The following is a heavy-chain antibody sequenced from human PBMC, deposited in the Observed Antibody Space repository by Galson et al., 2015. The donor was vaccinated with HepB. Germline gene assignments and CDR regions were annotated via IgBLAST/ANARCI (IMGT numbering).Heavy chain of an antibody. D-gene: IGHD7-27*01. CDR1: GDSVASTSAA. CDR3: ARGGTGELYYLDF. Sequence: CAISGDSVASTSAAWNWLRQSPSRGLEWLGRTYHRSKWYDHYATSVKSRITINPDTTKNQFSLQLNSVTPEDTAVYYCARGGTGELYYLDFLGQGMLVTVSS. V-gene: IGHV6-1*01. J-gene: IGHJ4*02. CDR2: TYHRSKWYD.